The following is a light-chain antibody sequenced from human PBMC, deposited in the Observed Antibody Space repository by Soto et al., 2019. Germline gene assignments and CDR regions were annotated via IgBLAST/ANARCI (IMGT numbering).Light chain of an antibody. J-gene: IGKJ5*01. CDR3: QQYNNWPIT. Sequence: EIVLTQSPATLSLSPGERATLSCGASQSVSRNLAWYQQKPGQAPRLLIYDASTRATGTPARFSGSGSGTKFTLSISSLQSEDFAVYSCQQYNNWPITFGQGTRLEIK. CDR2: DAS. V-gene: IGKV3D-15*01. CDR1: QSVSRN.